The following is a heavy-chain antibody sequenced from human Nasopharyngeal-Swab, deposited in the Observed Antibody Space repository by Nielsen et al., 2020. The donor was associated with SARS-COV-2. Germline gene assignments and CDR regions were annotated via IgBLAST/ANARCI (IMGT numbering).Heavy chain of an antibody. V-gene: IGHV3-23*01. CDR3: AKYYGDYHYYYYYMDV. J-gene: IGHJ6*03. D-gene: IGHD4-17*01. CDR2: ISGSGGST. CDR1: GFTFSSYA. Sequence: GESLKISCAASGFTFSSYAMSWVRQAPGKGLEWVSAISGSGGSTYYADSVKGRFTISRDNSKNTLYLQMNSLRAEDTAVYYCAKYYGDYHYYYYYMDVWGKGTTGHRLL.